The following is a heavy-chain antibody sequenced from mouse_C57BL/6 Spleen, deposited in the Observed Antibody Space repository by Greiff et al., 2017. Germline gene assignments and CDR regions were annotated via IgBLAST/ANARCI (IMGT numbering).Heavy chain of an antibody. CDR3: ARARNLFLPDYFDY. CDR1: GYTFTSYW. CDR2: IEPNSGGT. V-gene: IGHV1-72*01. Sequence: QVQLQQPGAELVKPGASVKLSCKASGYTFTSYWMNWVKQRPGRGLEWIGRIEPNSGGTKYNEKFKCKATLTVDKASSSTYVQLSSLTSKASAFYFYARARNLFLPDYFDYWGQGTTLTVSS. D-gene: IGHD1-1*01. J-gene: IGHJ2*01.